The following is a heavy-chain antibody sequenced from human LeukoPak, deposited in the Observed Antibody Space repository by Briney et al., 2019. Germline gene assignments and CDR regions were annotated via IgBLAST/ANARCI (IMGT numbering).Heavy chain of an antibody. D-gene: IGHD3-3*01. Sequence: GGSLRLSCAASGFTFSNYWMHWVRQVPGKGLVWVSRINSDGSSTTYADSVKGRFTISRDNAKNTLYLQMNSLRAEDTAVYYCARDGVWRTYYYYCHMDVWGQGTTVTVS. CDR2: INSDGSST. J-gene: IGHJ6*03. V-gene: IGHV3-74*01. CDR1: GFTFSNYW. CDR3: ARDGVWRTYYYYCHMDV.